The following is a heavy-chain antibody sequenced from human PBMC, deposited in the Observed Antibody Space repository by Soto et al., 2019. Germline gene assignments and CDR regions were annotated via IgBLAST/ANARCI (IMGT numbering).Heavy chain of an antibody. Sequence: SETLSLTCAVSGGSISSGGYSWSWIRQPPGKGLEWIGYIYHSGSTYYNPSLKSRVTISVDRSKNQFSLKLSSVTAADTAVYYCARARGSGSSVFDYWGPGTLVTVSS. CDR1: GGSISSGGYS. V-gene: IGHV4-30-2*01. D-gene: IGHD3-10*01. CDR2: IYHSGST. J-gene: IGHJ4*02. CDR3: ARARGSGSSVFDY.